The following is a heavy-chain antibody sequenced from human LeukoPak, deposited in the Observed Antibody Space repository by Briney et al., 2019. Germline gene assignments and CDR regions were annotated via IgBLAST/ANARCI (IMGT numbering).Heavy chain of an antibody. Sequence: SETLSLTCTVSGYSISSGYYWGWIRQPPGKGLEWIGSIYYSGSTYYNPSLKSRVTISVDTSKNQFSLKLSSVTAADTAVYYCARLTGYDWESSYDYWGQGTLVTVSS. CDR2: IYYSGST. J-gene: IGHJ4*02. V-gene: IGHV4-38-2*02. CDR3: ARLTGYDWESSYDY. CDR1: GYSISSGYY. D-gene: IGHD5-12*01.